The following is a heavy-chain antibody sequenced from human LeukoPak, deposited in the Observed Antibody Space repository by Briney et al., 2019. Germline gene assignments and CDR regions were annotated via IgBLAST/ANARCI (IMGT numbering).Heavy chain of an antibody. J-gene: IGHJ4*02. Sequence: PSETLSLTCTVSGGSISSSSYYWGWIRQPPGKGLEWIGSIYYSGSTYYNPSLKSRVTISVDTSKNQFSLKLSSVTAADTAVYYCARVRAVAGPFDYWGQGTLVTVSS. CDR2: IYYSGST. D-gene: IGHD6-19*01. CDR1: GGSISSSSYY. V-gene: IGHV4-39*07. CDR3: ARVRAVAGPFDY.